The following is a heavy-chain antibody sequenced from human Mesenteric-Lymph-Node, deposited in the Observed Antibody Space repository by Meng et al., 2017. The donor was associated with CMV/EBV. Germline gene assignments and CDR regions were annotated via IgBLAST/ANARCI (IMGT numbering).Heavy chain of an antibody. D-gene: IGHD5-12*01. J-gene: IGHJ4*02. CDR3: ARHGGYSASSYYFDY. CDR2: IYFSGST. CDR1: GGSISSCGYY. Sequence: SGGSISSCGYYWSWIRLHPGKGLEWIGYIYFSGSTYYNPSLESRLSISLDTLRNQFSLKLSSVTAADTAVYYCARHGGYSASSYYFDYWGQGTLVTVSS. V-gene: IGHV4-31*02.